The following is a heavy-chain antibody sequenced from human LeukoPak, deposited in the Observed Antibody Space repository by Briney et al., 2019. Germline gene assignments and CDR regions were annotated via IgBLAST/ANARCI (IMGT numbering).Heavy chain of an antibody. V-gene: IGHV3-74*01. D-gene: IGHD3-3*01. CDR2: IKHDGTVT. CDR3: AKDQKGILRFLEWSTYPYYMDV. Sequence: PGGSLRLSCAASGFTFSSFWMHWVRQAPGKGLVWVSRIKHDGTVTTDADFVKGRFTISRDNAKNTLYLRMNSLRVEDTAVYYCAKDQKGILRFLEWSTYPYYMDVWGKGTTVTVSS. J-gene: IGHJ6*03. CDR1: GFTFSSFW.